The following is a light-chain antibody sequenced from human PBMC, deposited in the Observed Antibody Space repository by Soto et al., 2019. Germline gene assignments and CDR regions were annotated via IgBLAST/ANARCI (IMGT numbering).Light chain of an antibody. CDR3: QQGDSYPIT. J-gene: IGKJ5*01. Sequence: QRTPSQSSVSASVVDRVTPTCPASQGISTRLAWYQKKPGKAPRLLIFSASTLQTGVPSRFSGSGSGTDFSLTIGSLQPEDFATYFCQQGDSYPITRGQGERLEIK. CDR1: QGISTR. V-gene: IGKV1-12*01. CDR2: SAS.